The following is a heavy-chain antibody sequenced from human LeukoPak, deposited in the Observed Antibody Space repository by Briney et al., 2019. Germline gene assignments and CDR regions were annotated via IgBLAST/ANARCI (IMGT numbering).Heavy chain of an antibody. CDR2: ISGSGGST. CDR3: AKDHYYDSSGYYPSCFDY. CDR1: GFTFSSYA. J-gene: IGHJ4*02. V-gene: IGHV3-23*01. D-gene: IGHD3-22*01. Sequence: GGSLRLSCAASGFTFSSYAMSWVRQAPGKGLEWVSAISGSGGSTYYADSVKGRFTISRDNSKNTLYLQMNSLRAEDTAVYYCAKDHYYDSSGYYPSCFDYWGQGTLATVSS.